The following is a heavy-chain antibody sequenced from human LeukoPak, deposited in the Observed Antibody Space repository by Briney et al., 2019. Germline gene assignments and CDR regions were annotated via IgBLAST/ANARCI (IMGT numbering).Heavy chain of an antibody. CDR3: ARAPSLVRGVRFDY. D-gene: IGHD3-10*01. CDR1: GYSFTNYW. V-gene: IGHV5-51*01. Sequence: GGSLKISCKGSGYSFTNYWIGWVRQMPGKGLEGMGIIFPRDSDTRYSPSFQGQVTISADRSISTAYLQWSSLKASDTAMYYCARAPSLVRGVRFDYWGQGTLVTVSS. J-gene: IGHJ4*02. CDR2: IFPRDSDT.